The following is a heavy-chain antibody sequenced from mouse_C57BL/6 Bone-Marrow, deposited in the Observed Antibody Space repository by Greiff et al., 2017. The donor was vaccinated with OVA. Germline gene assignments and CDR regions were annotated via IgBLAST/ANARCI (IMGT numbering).Heavy chain of an antibody. CDR2: IFPGSGST. Sequence: VQLQQSGPELVKPGASVKISCKASGYTFTDYYINWVKQRPGQGLEWIGWIFPGSGSTYYNEKFKGKATLTVDKSSSTAYMLLSSLTSEDSAVYFCARWDYEGYTAWFAYWGQGTLVTVSA. D-gene: IGHD2-3*01. V-gene: IGHV1-75*01. J-gene: IGHJ3*01. CDR3: ARWDYEGYTAWFAY. CDR1: GYTFTDYY.